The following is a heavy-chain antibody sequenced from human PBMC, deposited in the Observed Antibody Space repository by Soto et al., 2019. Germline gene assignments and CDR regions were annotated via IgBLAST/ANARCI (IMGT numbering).Heavy chain of an antibody. J-gene: IGHJ4*02. CDR1: GGSISSYR. CDR3: GRESGETWSY. Sequence: SETLSLTCTVSGGSISSYRWSWIRQPAGKGLEWIGRLNTYGNTHYNPSLKSRVTVSVDTSRNQFFLTLRSVTAADSAVYHCGRESGETWSYWGQGTLVTVSS. CDR2: LNTYGNT. D-gene: IGHD1-26*01. V-gene: IGHV4-4*07.